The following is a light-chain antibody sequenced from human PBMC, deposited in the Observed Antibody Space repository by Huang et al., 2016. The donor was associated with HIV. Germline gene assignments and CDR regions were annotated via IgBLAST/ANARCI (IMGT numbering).Light chain of an antibody. Sequence: DIQMTQSPGSLSAYTGVRVTLTCRASQDIGSFVAWFQQKPGKVPRLLIYGASILHSVSSSRFTGRGSGTAFTLTITNFQPEDVATYFCQRYYVAPRAFGQGTKV. J-gene: IGKJ1*01. CDR3: QRYYVAPRA. V-gene: IGKV1-27*01. CDR1: QDIGSF. CDR2: GAS.